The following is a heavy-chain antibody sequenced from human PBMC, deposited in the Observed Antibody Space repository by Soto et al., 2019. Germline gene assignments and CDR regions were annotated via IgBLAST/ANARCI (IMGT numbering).Heavy chain of an antibody. Sequence: QVQLQESGPGLVKPSQTLSLTCTVSGGSLSSDNYYWTWIRQPPGKGLEWIGYVYYSGSTYYNPCLKCRVTISVDRSRTLFSLKLPSVTAADTAVYYCARDNRAYTYGLSYEYYGMDVWGQGTTVTVSS. V-gene: IGHV4-30-4*01. D-gene: IGHD5-18*01. J-gene: IGHJ6*02. CDR2: VYYSGST. CDR1: GGSLSSDNYY. CDR3: ARDNRAYTYGLSYEYYGMDV.